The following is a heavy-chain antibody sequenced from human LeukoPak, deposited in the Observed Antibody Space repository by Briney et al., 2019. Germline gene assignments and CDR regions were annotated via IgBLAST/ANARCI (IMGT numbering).Heavy chain of an antibody. Sequence: ETLALTCTVSGGSISIHYWRWIPQPPGKGREGSGYIYYSVSTNNNPSLTSRVTISVDTSKNQFSLKLSSVNAADTAVYYCARGGLYYYDSSGFDYFDYWGQGSLVTVSS. J-gene: IGHJ4*02. V-gene: IGHV4-59*11. CDR2: IYYSVST. D-gene: IGHD3-22*01. CDR1: GGSISIHY. CDR3: ARGGLYYYDSSGFDYFDY.